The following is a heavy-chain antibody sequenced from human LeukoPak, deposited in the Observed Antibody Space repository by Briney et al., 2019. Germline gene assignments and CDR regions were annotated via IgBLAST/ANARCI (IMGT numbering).Heavy chain of an antibody. CDR3: AKVQSDIVGAVFFSFDV. D-gene: IGHD1-26*01. J-gene: IGHJ3*01. CDR2: SSM. V-gene: IGHV3-48*03. Sequence: TGGSLRLSCAAAGFTFARSEMNWVRQAPGKGLEWISSSSMYYADSVKGRFTISRENSKNSLYLQMNSLRVEDTAVYFCAKVQSDIVGAVFFSFDVWGQGTTVTVSS. CDR1: GFTFARSE.